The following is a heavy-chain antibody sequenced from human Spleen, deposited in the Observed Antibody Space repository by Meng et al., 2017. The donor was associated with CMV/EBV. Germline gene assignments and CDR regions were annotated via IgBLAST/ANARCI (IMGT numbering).Heavy chain of an antibody. D-gene: IGHD3-10*02. CDR3: ARDSLYGVAFYGMDV. CDR1: GFTFSDYY. Sequence: GESLKISCAASGFTFSDYYMSWIRQAPGKGLEWVSYITTSGITIYYADSMKGRFTVSRDNAKNSLYLQMDSLRAEDTAVYYCARDSLYGVAFYGMDVWGQGTTVTVSS. J-gene: IGHJ6*02. CDR2: ITTSGITI. V-gene: IGHV3-11*01.